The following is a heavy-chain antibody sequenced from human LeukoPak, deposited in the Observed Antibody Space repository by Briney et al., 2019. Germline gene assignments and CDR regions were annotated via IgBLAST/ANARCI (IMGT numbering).Heavy chain of an antibody. V-gene: IGHV3-49*04. J-gene: IGHJ4*02. Sequence: GGSLRLSCTASGFTFGDYAMSWVRQAPGKGLEWVGFIRSKAYGGTTEYAASVKGRFTISRDDSKSIAHLQMNSLKTEDTAVYYCTRDLVVSYYDSSGYSRWGQGTLVTVSS. D-gene: IGHD3-22*01. CDR2: IRSKAYGGTT. CDR1: GFTFGDYA. CDR3: TRDLVVSYYDSSGYSR.